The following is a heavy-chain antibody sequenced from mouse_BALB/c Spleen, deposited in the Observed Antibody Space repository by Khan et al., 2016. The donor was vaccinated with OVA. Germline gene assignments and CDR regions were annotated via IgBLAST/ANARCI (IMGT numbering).Heavy chain of an antibody. J-gene: IGHJ3*01. CDR3: TRHGYVAWFTY. Sequence: VQLQQSGPELMKPGASVKISCKASGYSFTSYYIHWVMQSHGKSLEWIGYIDPFSGGTTYNQKFKGKATWTVDKSSSTAYLHLSNLTSEDSAVYYCTRHGYVAWFTYWGQGTLVTVSA. CDR1: GYSFTSYY. CDR2: IDPFSGGT. V-gene: IGHV1S135*01. D-gene: IGHD2-2*01.